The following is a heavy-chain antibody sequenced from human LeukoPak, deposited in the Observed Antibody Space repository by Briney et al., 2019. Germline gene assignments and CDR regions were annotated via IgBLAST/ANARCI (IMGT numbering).Heavy chain of an antibody. D-gene: IGHD1-26*01. CDR2: MYTSGIT. Sequence: SETLSLICTVSGGDSINSYFWSWIRQPAGKGLEWIGRMYTSGITNYSPSLKSRVTMSIDTSKNQISLNLTSVTAADTAMHYCARETSTTYDRAIDIWGQGTMVTVSS. CDR3: ARETSTTYDRAIDI. J-gene: IGHJ3*02. CDR1: GGDSINSYF. V-gene: IGHV4-4*07.